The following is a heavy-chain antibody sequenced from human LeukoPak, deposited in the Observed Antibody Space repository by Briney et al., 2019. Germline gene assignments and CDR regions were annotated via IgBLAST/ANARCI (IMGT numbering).Heavy chain of an antibody. D-gene: IGHD5-18*01. CDR2: INHSGST. J-gene: IGHJ4*02. CDR1: GGSFSGYY. Sequence: SETLSLTCAVYGGSFSGYYWSWIRQPPGKGLEWIGEINHSGSTNYNPSLKSRVTISVDTSKNQFSLKLSSVTAADTAVYYCARCGYSYGFDYWGQGTLVTVSS. CDR3: ARCGYSYGFDY. V-gene: IGHV4-34*01.